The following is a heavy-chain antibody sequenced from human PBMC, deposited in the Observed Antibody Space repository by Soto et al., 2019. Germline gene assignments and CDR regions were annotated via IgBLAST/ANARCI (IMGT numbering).Heavy chain of an antibody. CDR1: EHTSTIYY. D-gene: IGHD3-9*01. Sequence: QAHLVQSGAEVRKPGASVKVSCQALEHTSTIYYIHWVRQARGQGLEWMGWINADSGDTTYAEDFRGRVTFTRDTSTSTFHMELSRLRLVDTAMYFCATRDYDILTGYLHIWGQGTLITVSS. CDR2: INADSGDT. CDR3: ATRDYDILTGYLHI. J-gene: IGHJ1*01. V-gene: IGHV1-2*02.